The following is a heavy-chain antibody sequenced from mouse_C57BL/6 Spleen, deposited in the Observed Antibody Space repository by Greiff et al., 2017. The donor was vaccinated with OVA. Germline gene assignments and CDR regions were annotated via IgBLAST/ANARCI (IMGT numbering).Heavy chain of an antibody. J-gene: IGHJ3*01. CDR1: GYTFTSYW. Sequence: VKLQQPGTELVKPGASVKLSCKASGYTFTSYWMHWVKQRPGQGLEWIGNINPSNGGTNYNEKFKSKATLTVDKSSSTAYMQLSSLTSEDSAVYYCASLDYDGVSLFAYWGQGTLVTVSA. D-gene: IGHD2-4*01. CDR3: ASLDYDGVSLFAY. V-gene: IGHV1-53*01. CDR2: INPSNGGT.